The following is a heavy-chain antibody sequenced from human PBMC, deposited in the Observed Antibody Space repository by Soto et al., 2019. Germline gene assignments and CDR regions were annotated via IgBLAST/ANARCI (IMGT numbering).Heavy chain of an antibody. Sequence: SVTVSCTAAGYTFTRWEINWVRQATGQGLEWMGWMNPNSGNTGYAQKFQGRVTMTRNTSISTAYMELSSLRSEDTAVYYCAIKTTVTTPRYYYYYYMDVWGKGTTVTVSS. CDR1: GYTFTRWE. CDR3: AIKTTVTTPRYYYYYYMDV. J-gene: IGHJ6*03. V-gene: IGHV1-8*01. D-gene: IGHD4-17*01. CDR2: MNPNSGNT.